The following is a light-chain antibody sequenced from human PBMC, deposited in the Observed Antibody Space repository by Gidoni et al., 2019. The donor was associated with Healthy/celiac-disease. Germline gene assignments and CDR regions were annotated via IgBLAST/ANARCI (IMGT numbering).Light chain of an antibody. CDR3: CSYAGRYTGLV. J-gene: IGLJ3*02. Sequence: QSALTQPRAVSVSPGQSVTISCTGTSSDVGGYNYVCLYRQHPGKAPTLMIYYVSKRPPGLPDRFSGSKSCNTASLPLSFLQAEAEADYYCCSYAGRYTGLVFGGGTKLTVL. V-gene: IGLV2-11*01. CDR2: YVS. CDR1: SSDVGGYNY.